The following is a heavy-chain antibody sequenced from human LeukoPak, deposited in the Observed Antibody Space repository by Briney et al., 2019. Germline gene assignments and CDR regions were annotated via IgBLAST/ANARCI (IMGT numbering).Heavy chain of an antibody. J-gene: IGHJ4*02. CDR1: GYSISSGYD. CDR3: ARSGYYDSSGYFDY. V-gene: IGHV4-38-2*02. D-gene: IGHD3-22*01. Sequence: SEALSLTCTVSGYSISSGYDWGWIRQPPGKGLEWIGSMYHSGSTNYNPSLKSRVTISVDTSKNQFFLKLSSVTAADTAVYYCARSGYYDSSGYFDYWGQGTLVTVSS. CDR2: MYHSGST.